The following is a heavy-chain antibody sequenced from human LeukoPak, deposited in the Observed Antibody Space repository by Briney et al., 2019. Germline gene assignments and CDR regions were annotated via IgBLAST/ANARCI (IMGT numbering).Heavy chain of an antibody. CDR1: GFTFSSYA. Sequence: PGGSLRLSCAASGFTFSSYAMSWVRQAPGKGLEWVSAISGSGGSTYYADSVKGRFTISRDNSKNTLYLQMNSLRAEDTAVYYCARDRIIQSRPRSYFQHWGQGTLVTVSS. D-gene: IGHD2-15*01. CDR3: ARDRIIQSRPRSYFQH. CDR2: ISGSGGST. J-gene: IGHJ1*01. V-gene: IGHV3-23*01.